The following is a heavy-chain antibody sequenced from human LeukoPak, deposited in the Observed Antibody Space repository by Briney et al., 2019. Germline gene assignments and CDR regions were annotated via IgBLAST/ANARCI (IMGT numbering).Heavy chain of an antibody. CDR3: ATATSLDYGDYFFHH. CDR1: GFTFSSYE. D-gene: IGHD4-17*01. CDR2: ISRSGNAI. J-gene: IGHJ1*01. V-gene: IGHV3-48*03. Sequence: GGSLRLSCAAFGFTFSSYEMNWVRQAPGKGLEWLSYISRSGNAIYYADSMKGRFTISRDNAKNSLYLQMNSLRVEDTAVYYCATATSLDYGDYFFHHWGQGTLVTVSS.